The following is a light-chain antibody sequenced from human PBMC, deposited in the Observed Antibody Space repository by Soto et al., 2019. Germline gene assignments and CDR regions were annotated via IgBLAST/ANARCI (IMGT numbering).Light chain of an antibody. CDR1: QDITNY. Sequence: DIQMTQSPSSLSASVEDRITITCRASQDITNYLAWYQQKPGKVPKPLIYGSFTLEPGVPARFSDSGSGTAFTLTISSLQPEDVATDYCLNYYNVPFTFGAGTKVEIK. CDR2: GSF. CDR3: LNYYNVPFT. V-gene: IGKV1-27*01. J-gene: IGKJ3*01.